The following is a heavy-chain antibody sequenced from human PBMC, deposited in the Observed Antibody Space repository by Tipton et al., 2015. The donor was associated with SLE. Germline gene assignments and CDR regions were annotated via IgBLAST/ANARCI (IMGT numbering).Heavy chain of an antibody. CDR1: GFKFDDYG. V-gene: IGHV3-9*01. CDR2: ISWNSNKT. D-gene: IGHD4-11*01. CDR3: AKDSYSKGDY. J-gene: IGHJ4*02. Sequence: SLRLSCAASGFKFDDYGMHWVRQAPGKALEWVSGISWNSNKTGYAASVKGRFTISRDNAKNSLYLQMDSLRVEDTAVYYCAKDSYSKGDYWGQGTLVTVSS.